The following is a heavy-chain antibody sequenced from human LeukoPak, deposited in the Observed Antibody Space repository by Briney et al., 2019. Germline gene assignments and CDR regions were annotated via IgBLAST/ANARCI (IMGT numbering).Heavy chain of an antibody. CDR2: ISHNGIT. J-gene: IGHJ4*02. CDR3: ARDRTGWASDY. Sequence: ETLSLTCTVSGGSISSLYWGWIRQPPGRGLEWIGSISHNGITAYKPSLESRVTISVDTSKNQFSLTLSYMTAADTAVYYCARDRTGWASDYWGQGTLVTVSS. D-gene: IGHD1-14*01. V-gene: IGHV4-39*07. CDR1: GGSISSLY.